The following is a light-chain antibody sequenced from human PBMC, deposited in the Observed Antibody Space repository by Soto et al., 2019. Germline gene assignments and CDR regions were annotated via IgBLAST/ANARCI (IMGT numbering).Light chain of an antibody. CDR3: QHYNGYPVT. J-gene: IGKJ1*01. CDR2: YAS. CDR1: QTLSNW. V-gene: IGKV1-5*01. Sequence: DIHMTHSPSTLSASLGETVTVTFRASQTLSNWLAWYQQKPGKAPKLLIYYASILQRGVPSRFSGSGSGTEFTLTITSLQPDDFATYYCQHYNGYPVTFGQGTKVDIK.